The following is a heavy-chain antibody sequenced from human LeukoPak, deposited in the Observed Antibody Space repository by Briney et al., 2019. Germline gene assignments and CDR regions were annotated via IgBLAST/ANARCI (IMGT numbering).Heavy chain of an antibody. CDR2: ISSSSSTI. CDR1: GFTFSSYS. CDR3: ARGPYYYDSSEFFDY. V-gene: IGHV3-48*01. D-gene: IGHD3-22*01. J-gene: IGHJ4*02. Sequence: PGGSLRLSCAASGFTFSSYSMNWVRQAPGKGLEWVSYISSSSSTIYYADSVKGRFTISRDNAKNSLYLQMNSLRAEDTAVYYCARGPYYYDSSEFFDYWGQGTLVTVSS.